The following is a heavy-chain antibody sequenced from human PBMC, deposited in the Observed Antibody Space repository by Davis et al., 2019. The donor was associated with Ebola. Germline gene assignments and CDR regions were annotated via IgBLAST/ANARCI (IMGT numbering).Heavy chain of an antibody. J-gene: IGHJ5*02. V-gene: IGHV4-4*07. D-gene: IGHD4-11*01. CDR3: AREMVTTVTTRWFDP. CDR2: IYTSGST. CDR1: GGSISSYY. Sequence: PSETLSLTCTVSGGSISSYYWSWIRQPAGKGLEWIGRIYTSGSTNYNPSLKSRVTMSVDTSKNQFSLKLSSVTAADTAVYYCAREMVTTVTTRWFDPWGQGTLVTVSS.